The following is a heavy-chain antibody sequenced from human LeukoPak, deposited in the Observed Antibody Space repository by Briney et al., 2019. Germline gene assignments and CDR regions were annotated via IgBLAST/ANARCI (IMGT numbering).Heavy chain of an antibody. CDR3: ARASLGVTASGGFDP. CDR1: GYTFTSYD. J-gene: IGHJ5*02. CDR2: MNPKSGNT. Sequence: ASVKVSCKASGYTFTSYDVIWVRQATGQGLEWMGWMNPKSGNTGSTQNFQDRVAMTRDTSINTAYMELSSLTSEDTAVYYCARASLGVTASGGFDPWGQGTLVTVSS. V-gene: IGHV1-8*01. D-gene: IGHD1-26*01.